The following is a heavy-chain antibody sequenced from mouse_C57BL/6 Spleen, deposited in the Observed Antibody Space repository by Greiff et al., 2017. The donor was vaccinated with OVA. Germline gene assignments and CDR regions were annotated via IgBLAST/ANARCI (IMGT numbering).Heavy chain of an antibody. J-gene: IGHJ1*03. D-gene: IGHD1-1*01. CDR2: IWTGGGT. V-gene: IGHV2-9-1*01. CDR3: ARNLASYYGSRDWYFDV. CDR1: GFSLTSYA. Sequence: QVQLQQSGPGLVAPSQSLSITCTVSGFSLTSYAISWVRQPPGKGLEWLGVIWTGGGTNYNSALKSRLSISKDNSKSQVFLKMNSLQTDDTARYYCARNLASYYGSRDWYFDVWGTGTTVTVSS.